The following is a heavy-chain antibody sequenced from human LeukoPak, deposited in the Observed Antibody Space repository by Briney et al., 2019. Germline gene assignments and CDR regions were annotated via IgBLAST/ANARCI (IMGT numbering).Heavy chain of an antibody. CDR3: AKPATLRGPRYYDSNPYPVWYFDY. J-gene: IGHJ4*02. Sequence: PGRSLRLSCAASGFTFSSYGMHWVRQAPGKGLEWVAVISYDGSNKYYADSVKGRFTISRDNSKNTLYLQMNSLRAEDTAVYYCAKPATLRGPRYYDSNPYPVWYFDYWGQGALVTVSS. V-gene: IGHV3-30*18. CDR1: GFTFSSYG. CDR2: ISYDGSNK. D-gene: IGHD3-22*01.